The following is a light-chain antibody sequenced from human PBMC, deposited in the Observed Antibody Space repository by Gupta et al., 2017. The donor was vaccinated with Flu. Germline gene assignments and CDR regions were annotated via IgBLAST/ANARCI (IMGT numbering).Light chain of an antibody. CDR1: QSVSSN. J-gene: IGKJ1*01. Sequence: EIVMTQSPATLSVSPGERATLSCRASQSVSSNLAWYQQKPGQAPRLLIYGASTRATGFPARFSGSGSGTEFTLTISSLQSEDLAVYYCQQDYSCPPTFGEGTKVEIK. CDR3: QQDYSCPPT. V-gene: IGKV3-15*01. CDR2: GAS.